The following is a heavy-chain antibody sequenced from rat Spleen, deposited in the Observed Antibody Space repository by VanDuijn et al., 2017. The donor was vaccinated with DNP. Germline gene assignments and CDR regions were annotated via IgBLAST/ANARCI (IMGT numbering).Heavy chain of an antibody. J-gene: IGHJ1*01. CDR3: ARQGSYGWYFDF. D-gene: IGHD1-3*01. V-gene: IGHV5-29*01. CDR2: ISYNGGSP. CDR1: GFTFSDYY. Sequence: EVLLVESDGGLVQPGRSLKLSCAVSGFTFSDYYMAWVRQAPAKGLEWVATISYNGGSPYYRDSVKGRFTISRDNAKSTLYLQMDSLRSEDTATYYCARQGSYGWYFDFWGPGTMVTVSS.